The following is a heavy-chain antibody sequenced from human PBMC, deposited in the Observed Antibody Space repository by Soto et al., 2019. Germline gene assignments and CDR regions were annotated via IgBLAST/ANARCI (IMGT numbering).Heavy chain of an antibody. J-gene: IGHJ6*03. V-gene: IGHV3-21*01. CDR2: ISSSSYI. CDR1: GFTFSSYS. CDR3: ARDHCSGGSCYPRYDYMDV. Sequence: GSLRLSCAASGFTFSSYSMNWVRQAPGKGLEWVSSISSSSYIYYADSVKGRFTISRDNAKNSLYLQMNSLRAEDTAVYYCARDHCSGGSCYPRYDYMDVWGKGTTVTVSS. D-gene: IGHD2-15*01.